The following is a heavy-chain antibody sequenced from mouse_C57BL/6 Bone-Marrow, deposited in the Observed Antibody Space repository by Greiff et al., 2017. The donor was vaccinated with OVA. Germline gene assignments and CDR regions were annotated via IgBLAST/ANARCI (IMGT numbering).Heavy chain of an antibody. CDR1: GYTFTSYG. D-gene: IGHD1-1*01. CDR3: ARSGAYYYGSSYRFAY. V-gene: IGHV1-81*01. Sequence: QVHVKQSGAELARPGASVKLSCKASGYTFTSYGISWVKQRPGQGLEWIGEIYPRSGNTYYNEKFKGKATLTADKSSSTAYMELRSLTSEDSAVYFCARSGAYYYGSSYRFAYWGQGTLVTVSA. J-gene: IGHJ3*01. CDR2: IYPRSGNT.